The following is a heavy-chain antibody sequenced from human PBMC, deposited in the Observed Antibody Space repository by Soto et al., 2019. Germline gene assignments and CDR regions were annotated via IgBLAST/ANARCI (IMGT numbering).Heavy chain of an antibody. D-gene: IGHD1-26*01. V-gene: IGHV3-66*01. CDR3: ARDIGKETLFDY. Sequence: EVQLVESGGGLVQPGGSLRLSCAASGFTVSSNYMSWVRQAPGKGLEWVSVIYSGGSTYYADSVKGRFTISRDNSKNTLYLHMNSLRAEDTAVYYCARDIGKETLFDYWGQGTLVTVSS. CDR2: IYSGGST. J-gene: IGHJ4*02. CDR1: GFTVSSNY.